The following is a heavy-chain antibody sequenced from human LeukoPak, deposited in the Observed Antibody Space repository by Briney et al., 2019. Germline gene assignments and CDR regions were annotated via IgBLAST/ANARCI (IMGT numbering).Heavy chain of an antibody. CDR2: ISYDGSKK. V-gene: IGHV3-30*18. CDR3: AKDRSRSWSSHY. CDR1: GFTFSSDG. J-gene: IGHJ4*02. D-gene: IGHD6-13*01. Sequence: GRSLRLSCAASGFTFSSDGMHWVRQAPGKGLEWVAVISYDGSKKYYADSVKGRFTISRDNSKNTLYMQMNSLRVEDTAVYYCAKDRSRSWSSHYWGQGPLVSVSS.